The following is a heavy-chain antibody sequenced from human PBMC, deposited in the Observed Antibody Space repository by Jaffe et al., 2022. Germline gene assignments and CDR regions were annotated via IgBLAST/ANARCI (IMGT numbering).Heavy chain of an antibody. CDR1: GYTFTGYY. Sequence: QVQLVQSGAEVKKPGASVKVSCKASGYTFTGYYMHWVRQAPGQGLEWMGRINPNSGGTNYAQKFQGRVTMTRDTSISTAYMELSRLRSDDTAVYYCARDHGDYIWGSYRYSAFDIWGQGTMVTVSS. D-gene: IGHD3-16*02. J-gene: IGHJ3*02. CDR2: INPNSGGT. CDR3: ARDHGDYIWGSYRYSAFDI. V-gene: IGHV1-2*06.